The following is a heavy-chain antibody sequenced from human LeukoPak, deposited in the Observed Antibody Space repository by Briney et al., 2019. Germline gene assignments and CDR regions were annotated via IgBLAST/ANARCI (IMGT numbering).Heavy chain of an antibody. CDR2: IIPIFGTA. D-gene: IGHD5-24*01. CDR1: GGTFSSYA. J-gene: IGHJ4*02. V-gene: IGHV1-69*13. Sequence: GASVKVSCKASGGTFSSYAISWVRQAPGQGLEWMGGIIPIFGTANYAQKFQGRVTITADESTSTAYMELSSLRSEDTAVYYCARGGWLQSYYFDYWGQGTLVTVSS. CDR3: ARGGWLQSYYFDY.